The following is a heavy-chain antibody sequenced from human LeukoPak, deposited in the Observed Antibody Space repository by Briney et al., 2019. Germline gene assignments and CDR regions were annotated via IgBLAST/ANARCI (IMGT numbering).Heavy chain of an antibody. CDR2: IIPIFGTA. V-gene: IGHV1-69*13. CDR3: AGSLKFITMIPHY. J-gene: IGHJ4*02. D-gene: IGHD3-22*01. CDR1: GGTFSSYA. Sequence: SVKVSCKASGGTFSSYAISWVRQAPGQGLEWVGGIIPIFGTANYAQKFQGRVTITADESTSTAYMELSSLRSEDTAVFYCAGSLKFITMIPHYWGQGTLVTVSS.